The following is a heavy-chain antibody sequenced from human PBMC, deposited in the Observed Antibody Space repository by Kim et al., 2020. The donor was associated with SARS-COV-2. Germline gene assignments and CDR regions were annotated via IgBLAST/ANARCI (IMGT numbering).Heavy chain of an antibody. CDR3: AKVRDYYDSSGYKYYFDY. J-gene: IGHJ4*02. V-gene: IGHV3-23*01. D-gene: IGHD3-22*01. Sequence: KGRFTSYRDNSKNTLYLQMNGLRAEDTAVYYCAKVRDYYDSSGYKYYFDYWGQGTLVTVSS.